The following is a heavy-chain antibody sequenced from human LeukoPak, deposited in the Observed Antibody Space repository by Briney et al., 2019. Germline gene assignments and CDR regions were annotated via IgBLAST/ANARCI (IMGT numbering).Heavy chain of an antibody. CDR3: ARAGSEYSYGFVDY. J-gene: IGHJ4*02. CDR2: INHSGST. V-gene: IGHV4-34*01. D-gene: IGHD5-18*01. CDR1: GGSFSGYY. Sequence: PSETLSLTCAVYGGSFSGYYWSWIREPLGRGLEWIGEINHSGSTNYNPSLKSRVTISVDTSKNQFSLKLSSVTAADTAVYYCARAGSEYSYGFVDYWGQGTLVTVSS.